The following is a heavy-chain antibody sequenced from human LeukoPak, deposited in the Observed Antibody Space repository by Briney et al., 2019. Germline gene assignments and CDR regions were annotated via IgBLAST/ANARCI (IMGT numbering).Heavy chain of an antibody. CDR3: ARDPLRGIPDYFDY. J-gene: IGHJ4*02. Sequence: GGSLRLSCSASGFTFSSYAMHWVRQAPGKGLEYVSAISSNGGSTYYADSVKGRFTISRDNSKNTLYLQMNSLRPEDTAVYYCARDPLRGIPDYFDYWGQGTLVTVSS. CDR1: GFTFSSYA. V-gene: IGHV3-64*04. CDR2: ISSNGGST. D-gene: IGHD2-21*01.